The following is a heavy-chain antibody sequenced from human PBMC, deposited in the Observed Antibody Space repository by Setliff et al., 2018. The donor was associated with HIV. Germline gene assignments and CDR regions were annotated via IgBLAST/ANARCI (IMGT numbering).Heavy chain of an antibody. D-gene: IGHD3-22*01. CDR1: GYTFTDHY. CDR3: ARDLPPAMIVVAAGDY. CDR2: INPNSGGT. V-gene: IGHV1-2*02. J-gene: IGHJ4*02. Sequence: ASVKVSCKTSGYTFTDHYMHWVRQAPGQGLEWMGWINPNSGGTNYAQKFQGRVTMTRDTSISTAYMELSRLRSDDTAVYYCARDLPPAMIVVAAGDYWGQGTLVTVSS.